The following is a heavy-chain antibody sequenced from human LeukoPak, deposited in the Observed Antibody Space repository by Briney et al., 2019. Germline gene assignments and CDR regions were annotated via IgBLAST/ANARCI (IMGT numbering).Heavy chain of an antibody. D-gene: IGHD2-2*01. CDR1: GFTFSSYW. CDR3: ASVRPGSTTNGNYGMDV. V-gene: IGHV3-74*01. Sequence: GGSLRLSCAASGFTFSSYWMHWVRQAPGKGLVWVSRINSDGSSTSYADSVKGRFSISRDNAKNTLYLQMNSPRAEDTAVYYCASVRPGSTTNGNYGMDVWGQGTTVTVSS. CDR2: INSDGSST. J-gene: IGHJ6*02.